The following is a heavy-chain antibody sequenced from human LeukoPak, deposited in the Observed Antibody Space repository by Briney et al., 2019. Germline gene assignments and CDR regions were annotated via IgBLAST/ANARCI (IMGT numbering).Heavy chain of an antibody. CDR3: ARDPLYGSGSDHNVWVFDY. CDR2: INPNSGGT. Sequence: ASVKVSCKGSGYTFTEYYMHWVRQAPGQGLEWMRWINPNSGGTNYAQKFQGRVTMTRDTSITTAYMELSRLRSDDTAVYYCARDPLYGSGSDHNVWVFDYWGQGTLVTVSS. V-gene: IGHV1-2*02. CDR1: GYTFTEYY. D-gene: IGHD3-10*01. J-gene: IGHJ4*02.